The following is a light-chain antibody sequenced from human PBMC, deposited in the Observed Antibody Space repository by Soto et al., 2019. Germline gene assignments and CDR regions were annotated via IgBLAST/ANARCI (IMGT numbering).Light chain of an antibody. J-gene: IGKJ2*01. CDR2: AAS. V-gene: IGKV3-20*01. CDR3: QQYSSYPRYT. CDR1: QSVSSRY. Sequence: EIVLTQSPGTLSVSLGERATLSCRASQSVSSRYLAWYQQKPGQAPLLLIYAASSRDTGIPDRFSGSGSGTEFTLTISRLEPDDFAAYYCQQYSSYPRYTFGQGTKLEIK.